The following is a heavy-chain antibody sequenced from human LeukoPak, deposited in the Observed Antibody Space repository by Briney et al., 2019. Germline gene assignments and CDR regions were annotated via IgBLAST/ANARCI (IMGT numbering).Heavy chain of an antibody. D-gene: IGHD3-10*01. CDR1: GDSISSYY. CDR3: ARDFGYMVRGVDTSPYFDY. Sequence: SETLSLTCTVSGDSISSYYWSWIRQPPGKGLEWIGYIYYSGSTNYNPSLKSRVTISVDTSKNQFSLKLSSVTAADTAVYYCARDFGYMVRGVDTSPYFDYWGQGTLVTVSS. CDR2: IYYSGST. J-gene: IGHJ4*02. V-gene: IGHV4-59*12.